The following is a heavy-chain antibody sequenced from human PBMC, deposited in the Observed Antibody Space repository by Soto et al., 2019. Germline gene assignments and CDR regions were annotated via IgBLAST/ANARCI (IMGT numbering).Heavy chain of an antibody. CDR3: ARDEQQLVPGGWFDP. CDR1: GGSISSGGYQ. J-gene: IGHJ5*02. CDR2: IYYSGDT. V-gene: IGHV4-31*03. D-gene: IGHD6-13*01. Sequence: SETLSLTCTVSGGSISSGGYQWSWIRQHPGKGLEWIGYIYYSGDTYCNPSLRSRVTISVDTSKSELSLKLSSVTAADTAVYYCARDEQQLVPGGWFDPWGQGTLVT.